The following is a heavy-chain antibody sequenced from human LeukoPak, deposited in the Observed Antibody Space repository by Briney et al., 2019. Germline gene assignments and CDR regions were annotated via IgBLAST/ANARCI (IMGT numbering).Heavy chain of an antibody. D-gene: IGHD3-22*01. J-gene: IGHJ3*02. CDR1: GYSISSGYY. CDR3: ARDFTDYYDSSGYYAFDI. CDR2: IYHSGST. Sequence: SETLSLTCTVSGYSISSGYYWGWIRQPPGKGLEWIGSIYHSGSTYYNPSLKSRVTISVDTSKNQFSLKLSSVTAADTAVYYCARDFTDYYDSSGYYAFDIWGQGTMVTVSS. V-gene: IGHV4-38-2*02.